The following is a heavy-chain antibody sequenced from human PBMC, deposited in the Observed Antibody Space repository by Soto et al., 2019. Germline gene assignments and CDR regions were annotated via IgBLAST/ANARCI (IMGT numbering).Heavy chain of an antibody. Sequence: QVQLVQSGAEVKKPGASVKVSCKASGYTFTNYGISWVRQAPGQGPEWMGWISGYNGNTKYAQTLQGRVTMTTDTSTSTACLELRSLRSDDTAVYYCARGGSSWSAEYYQHWGQGTLVIVSS. V-gene: IGHV1-18*01. CDR3: ARGGSSWSAEYYQH. CDR2: ISGYNGNT. J-gene: IGHJ1*01. D-gene: IGHD6-13*01. CDR1: GYTFTNYG.